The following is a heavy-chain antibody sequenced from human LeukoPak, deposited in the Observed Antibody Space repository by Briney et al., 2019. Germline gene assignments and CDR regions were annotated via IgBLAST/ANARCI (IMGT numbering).Heavy chain of an antibody. CDR1: GFTFSSYS. Sequence: GGSLRLSCAASGFTFSSYSMNWVRQAPGKGLEWVSSISSSSSYKYYAGSVKGRFTISRDNAKNSLYLQMNSLRAEDTAVYDCARDPGRVDTAMVTRDYWGQGTLVTVSS. CDR3: ARDPGRVDTAMVTRDY. CDR2: ISSSSSYK. V-gene: IGHV3-21*01. D-gene: IGHD5-18*01. J-gene: IGHJ4*02.